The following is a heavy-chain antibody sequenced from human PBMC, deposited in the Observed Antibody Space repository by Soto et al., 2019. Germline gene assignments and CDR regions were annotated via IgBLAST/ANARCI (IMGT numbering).Heavy chain of an antibody. CDR2: INSDGSGK. D-gene: IGHD3-16*02. CDR3: VRVYRYDQNDY. CDR1: GFSLINFW. J-gene: IGHJ4*02. Sequence: GGSLRLSCASSGFSLINFWMAWVRQTGKGLEWVANINSDGSGKYYVDSVEGRFTISRDNAKNSLYLEMNSLRVEDSAVYYCVRVYRYDQNDYWGQGAQVTVSS. V-gene: IGHV3-7*02.